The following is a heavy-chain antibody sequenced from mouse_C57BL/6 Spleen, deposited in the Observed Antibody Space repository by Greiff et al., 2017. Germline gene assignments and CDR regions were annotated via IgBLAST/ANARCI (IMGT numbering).Heavy chain of an antibody. Sequence: VQLQQPGAELVRPGSSVKLSCKASGYTFTSYWMDWVKQRPGQGLEWIGNIYPSASGTHYHQKFKDKATLTVDKSSSTAYMQLRSLTSEDSAVYFCARERDYSNYSWFAYWGQWTLVTVSA. CDR1: GYTFTSYW. CDR2: IYPSASGT. D-gene: IGHD2-5*01. V-gene: IGHV1-61*01. J-gene: IGHJ3*01. CDR3: ARERDYSNYSWFAY.